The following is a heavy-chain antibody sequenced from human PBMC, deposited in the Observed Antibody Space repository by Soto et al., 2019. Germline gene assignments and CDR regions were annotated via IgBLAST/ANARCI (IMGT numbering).Heavy chain of an antibody. CDR3: ASVFGDPIIDAFDV. J-gene: IGHJ3*01. CDR2: ISYRGSPI. D-gene: IGHD4-17*01. CDR1: GVSFSNGE. V-gene: IGHV3-48*03. Sequence: GGTLCLSCVGSGVSFSNGELCWVRQAPGKGLEWLSHISYRGSPIYYADSVKGRFTISRDNAKNSLYLQMNSLRTDDTAVYYWASVFGDPIIDAFDVWGQGTVVTVSS.